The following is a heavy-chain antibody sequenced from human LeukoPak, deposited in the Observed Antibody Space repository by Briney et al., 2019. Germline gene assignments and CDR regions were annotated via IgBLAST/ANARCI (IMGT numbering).Heavy chain of an antibody. CDR3: ARSLGIVVVTGLTEDDWFDP. D-gene: IGHD2-21*02. Sequence: SETLSLTCAVYGGSFSGYYWSWIRQPPGKGLEWIGEINHSGSTNYNPSLKSRVTLSVDTSKNHFYLKLNSVTAADTAVYYCARSLGIVVVTGLTEDDWFDPWGQGTLVTVSS. CDR1: GGSFSGYY. J-gene: IGHJ5*02. CDR2: INHSGST. V-gene: IGHV4-34*01.